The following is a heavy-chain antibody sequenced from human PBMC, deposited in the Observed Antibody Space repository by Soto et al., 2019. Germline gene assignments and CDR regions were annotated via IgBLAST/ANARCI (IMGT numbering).Heavy chain of an antibody. CDR2: IKSKTDGGTT. CDR3: TPPLPDFWSGPPHYYYGMDV. V-gene: IGHV3-15*07. D-gene: IGHD3-3*01. Sequence: PGGSLRLSCAASGFTFSNAWMNWVRQAPGKGLEWVGRIKSKTDGGTTDYAAPVKGRFTISRDDSKNTLYLQMNSLKTEDTAVYYCTPPLPDFWSGPPHYYYGMDVWGQGTTVTVSS. J-gene: IGHJ6*02. CDR1: GFTFSNAW.